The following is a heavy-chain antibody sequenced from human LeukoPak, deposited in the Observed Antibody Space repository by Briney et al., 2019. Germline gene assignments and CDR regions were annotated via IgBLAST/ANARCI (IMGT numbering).Heavy chain of an antibody. V-gene: IGHV3-23*01. Sequence: GESLKISCAASGFTFSNYATSWVRQAPGKGLEWVSGISAYGDSKSYADSVNGRFTISRDNSKNTLYLQMNSLRAEDTAVYYCAKARTDMFSLSWFDYWGQGTLVTVSS. J-gene: IGHJ4*02. CDR3: AKARTDMFSLSWFDY. CDR1: GFTFSNYA. D-gene: IGHD3-10*02. CDR2: ISAYGDSK.